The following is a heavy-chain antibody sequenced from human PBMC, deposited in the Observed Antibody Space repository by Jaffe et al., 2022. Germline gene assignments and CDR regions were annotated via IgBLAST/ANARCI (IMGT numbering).Heavy chain of an antibody. CDR2: IYYSGST. Sequence: QVQLQESGPGLVKPSETLSLTCTVSGGSISSYYWSWIRQPPGKGLEWIGYIYYSGSTNYNPSLKSRVTISVDTSKNQFSLKLSSVTAADTAVYYCARVGHDYYYMDVWGKGTTVTVSS. V-gene: IGHV4-59*01. CDR3: ARVGHDYYYMDV. CDR1: GGSISSYY. J-gene: IGHJ6*03.